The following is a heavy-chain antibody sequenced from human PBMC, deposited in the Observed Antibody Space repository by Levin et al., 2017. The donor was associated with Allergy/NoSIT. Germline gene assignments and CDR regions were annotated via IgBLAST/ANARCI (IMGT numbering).Heavy chain of an antibody. J-gene: IGHJ4*02. D-gene: IGHD1-26*01. V-gene: IGHV3-48*03. CDR3: ARATSGSYGYFDY. Sequence: GGSLRLSCAASGFTFSSYEMNWVRQAPGKGLEWVSYISSSGSTIYYADSVKGRFTISRDNAKNSLYLQMNSLRAEDTAVYYCARATSGSYGYFDYWGQGTLVTVSS. CDR2: ISSSGSTI. CDR1: GFTFSSYE.